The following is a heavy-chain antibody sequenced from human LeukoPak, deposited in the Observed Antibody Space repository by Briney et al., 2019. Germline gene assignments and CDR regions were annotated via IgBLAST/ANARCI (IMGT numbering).Heavy chain of an antibody. CDR1: GESFSSYY. Sequence: TSETLSLTCAVYGESFSSYYWSWIRQPPGKGLEWIGYIYYSGSTNYNPSLKSRVTISVDTSKNQFSLKLSSVTAADTAVYYCARNLGKLDYWGQGTLVTVSS. V-gene: IGHV4-59*01. CDR2: IYYSGST. D-gene: IGHD1-1*01. CDR3: ARNLGKLDY. J-gene: IGHJ4*02.